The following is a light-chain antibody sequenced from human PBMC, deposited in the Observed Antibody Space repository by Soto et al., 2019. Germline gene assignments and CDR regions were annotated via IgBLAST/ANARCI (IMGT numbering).Light chain of an antibody. V-gene: IGKV3-15*01. CDR3: QQYNNWPRT. CDR2: DAS. CDR1: QSVSNN. J-gene: IGKJ4*01. Sequence: EIVMTQSPVTLSVSPGERVTLSCRARQSVSNNLAWYQQKPGQAPRLLIHDASTTATGIPARFSGSGSGTEFTLTINSLQSEDFAVYYCQQYNNWPRTFGGGTKVEIK.